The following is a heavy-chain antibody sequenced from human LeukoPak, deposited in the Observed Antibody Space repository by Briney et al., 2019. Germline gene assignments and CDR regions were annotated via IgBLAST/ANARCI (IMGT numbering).Heavy chain of an antibody. V-gene: IGHV4-34*01. CDR3: ARAPEGTMVRGVTNWFDP. J-gene: IGHJ5*02. CDR1: GGSFSGYY. D-gene: IGHD3-10*01. CDR2: INHSGST. Sequence: PSETLSLTCAVYGGSFSGYYWSWIRQPPGKGLEWIGEINHSGSTNYNPSLKSRVTISVDTSKNQFSLKLSSVTAADTAVYYCARAPEGTMVRGVTNWFDPCGQGTLVTVSS.